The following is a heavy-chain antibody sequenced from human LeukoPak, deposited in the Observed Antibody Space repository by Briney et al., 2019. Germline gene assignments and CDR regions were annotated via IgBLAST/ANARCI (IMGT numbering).Heavy chain of an antibody. J-gene: IGHJ5*02. CDR3: ARVARSWVNWFDP. D-gene: IGHD6-13*01. CDR2: IYRSGST. V-gene: IGHV4-38-2*02. Sequence: SETLSLTCTVSGFSVSSVYYWGWIRQPPGKGLEWIGSIYRSGSTYYNPSLKSRVTISVDTSKNQFSLKLTSVTAADTAVYYCARVARSWVNWFDPWGQGTLVTVSS. CDR1: GFSVSSVYY.